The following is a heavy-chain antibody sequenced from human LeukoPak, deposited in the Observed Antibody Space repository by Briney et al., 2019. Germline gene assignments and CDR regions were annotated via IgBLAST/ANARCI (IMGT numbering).Heavy chain of an antibody. CDR3: ARKAGGGSGWYANAFDI. CDR1: GFTFSSYS. Sequence: GGSLRLSCAASGFTFSSYSMNWVRQAPGKGLEWVSYISSSSSTIYYADSVKGRFTISRDNAKNSLYLQMNSLRAEDTAVYYCARKAGGGSGWYANAFDIWGQGTMVTVSS. V-gene: IGHV3-48*01. CDR2: ISSSSSTI. J-gene: IGHJ3*02. D-gene: IGHD6-19*01.